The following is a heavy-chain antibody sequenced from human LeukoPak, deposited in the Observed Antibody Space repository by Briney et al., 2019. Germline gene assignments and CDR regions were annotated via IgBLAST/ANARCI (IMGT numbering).Heavy chain of an antibody. CDR1: GFTFDDYA. CDR2: ISWNSDTI. J-gene: IGHJ4*02. Sequence: GRSLRLSCAVSGFTFDDYAMHWVRLVPGKGLEWVSGISWNSDTIVYGDSVKGRFTISRDNAKNSLYLQMNSLRPEDTALYSCATNGGVDSGYGIFASWGQGTLVTVSS. V-gene: IGHV3-9*01. D-gene: IGHD5-12*01. CDR3: ATNGGVDSGYGIFAS.